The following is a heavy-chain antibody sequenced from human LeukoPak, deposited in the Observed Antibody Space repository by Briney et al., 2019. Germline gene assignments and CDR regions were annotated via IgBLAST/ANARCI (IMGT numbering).Heavy chain of an antibody. CDR1: GYTFTSHG. V-gene: IGHV1-18*01. J-gene: IGHJ4*02. Sequence: ASVKVSCKTSGYTFTSHGIGWVRQTPGQGLEWMGWISAYNGNTNYAQKLQGRVTMTTDTSTSTAYMELRSLRSDDTAVYYCARGTSSSSEATLDYWGQGTLVTVSS. CDR3: ARGTSSSSEATLDY. D-gene: IGHD6-6*01. CDR2: ISAYNGNT.